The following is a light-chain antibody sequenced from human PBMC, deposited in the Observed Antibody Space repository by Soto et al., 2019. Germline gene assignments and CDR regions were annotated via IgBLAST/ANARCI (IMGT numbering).Light chain of an antibody. CDR3: SSFTNTITRYA. V-gene: IGLV2-14*01. CDR1: SSDVGYYNF. Sequence: QSALTQPASVSGSPGQSIIISCTGTSSDVGYYNFVSWYQQHPGKAPKLMMYEVSNRPSGVPNRFSGSKSGNTASLTISGLQAEDEADYYCSSFTNTITRYAFGTGTKVTVL. CDR2: EVS. J-gene: IGLJ1*01.